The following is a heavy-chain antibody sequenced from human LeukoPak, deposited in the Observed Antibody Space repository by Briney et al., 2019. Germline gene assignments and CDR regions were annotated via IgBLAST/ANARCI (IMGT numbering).Heavy chain of an antibody. CDR2: ISASSSGI. D-gene: IGHD6-6*01. J-gene: IGHJ4*02. V-gene: IGHV3-48*01. CDR1: GFTLSLYG. CDR3: VRDPSSVRLPFGS. Sequence: PGGSLRLSCAVSGFTLSLYGMNWVRQAPGKGLEWISHISASSSGIFYAASVKGRFITSRDNTRSSLYLQMNSLRAEDTAVYYCVRDPSSVRLPFGSWGQGTLVTVSS.